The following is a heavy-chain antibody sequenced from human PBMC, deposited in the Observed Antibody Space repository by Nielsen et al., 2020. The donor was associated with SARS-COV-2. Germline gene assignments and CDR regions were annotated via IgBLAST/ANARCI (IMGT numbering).Heavy chain of an antibody. J-gene: IGHJ5*02. CDR3: ARHVYDDSNWFAHWFDP. CDR1: GYTFTNYW. V-gene: IGHV5-10-1*01. Sequence: GESLKISCKASGYTFTNYWINWVRQRPGKGLEWLGKIDPVDSNTQYSPSFQGHVSMSADKSISTAYLQWTSLKASDTAVYYCARHVYDDSNWFAHWFDPWGQGTLVTVSS. D-gene: IGHD5/OR15-5a*01. CDR2: IDPVDSNT.